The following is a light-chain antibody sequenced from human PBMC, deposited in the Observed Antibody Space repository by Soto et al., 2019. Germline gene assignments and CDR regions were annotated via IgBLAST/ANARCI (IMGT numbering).Light chain of an antibody. Sequence: QSVLTQPPSASGSPGQSVTISCTGTSSDVGGYKYVSWYQQHPGKAPNLMIFEVNKRPSGVPDRFSGSKSGNTASLTVSGLQAEGEADYYCSSYAGINNLGVFGTGTKFTVL. V-gene: IGLV2-8*01. CDR3: SSYAGINNLGV. J-gene: IGLJ1*01. CDR2: EVN. CDR1: SSDVGGYKY.